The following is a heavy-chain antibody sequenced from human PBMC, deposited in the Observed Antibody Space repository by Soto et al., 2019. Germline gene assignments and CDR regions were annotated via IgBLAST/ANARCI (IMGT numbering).Heavy chain of an antibody. CDR1: GFSLSTSGVG. Sequence: QITLKASGPTLVKPTQTLTLTCTFSGFSLSTSGVGVGWIRQHPGKALEWLALIYWDDDKRYSPSLKSRLTITKDTSKNQVVLTMTNMDPVDTATYYCAHRPSGWYYFDYWGQGTLVTVSS. J-gene: IGHJ4*02. CDR3: AHRPSGWYYFDY. D-gene: IGHD6-19*01. V-gene: IGHV2-5*02. CDR2: IYWDDDK.